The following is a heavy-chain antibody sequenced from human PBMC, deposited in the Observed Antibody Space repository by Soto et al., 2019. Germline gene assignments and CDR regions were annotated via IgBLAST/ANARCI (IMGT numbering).Heavy chain of an antibody. CDR2: IDPSDSYT. CDR3: AIHFSTGRRGSDYYYGMDV. J-gene: IGHJ6*01. CDR1: GYMFTSYW. V-gene: IGHV5-10-1*01. Sequence: PVQYQKVACKGSGYMFTSYWISWVLQMPGEGLEWMGRIDPSDSYTNYSPSFQGHVTISADKSISTACLQWSSLKASDTAMYYCAIHFSTGRRGSDYYYGMDVWGQGTTVTVSS. D-gene: IGHD3-9*01.